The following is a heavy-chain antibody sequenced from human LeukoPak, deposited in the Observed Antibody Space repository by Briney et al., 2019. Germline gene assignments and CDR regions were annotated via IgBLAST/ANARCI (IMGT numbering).Heavy chain of an antibody. J-gene: IGHJ6*02. CDR1: GFTFSNHV. V-gene: IGHV3-48*03. D-gene: IGHD5-18*01. CDR3: ASVDTALFHFYGMDV. CDR2: IGSRGTTR. Sequence: GGSLRLSCAASGFTFSNHVMSWVRQAPGKGLEWVSYIGSRGTTRYYADSVKGRFTISRDNAKNSLSLQMNSLRVEDTAVYYCASVDTALFHFYGMDVWGPGATVTVSS.